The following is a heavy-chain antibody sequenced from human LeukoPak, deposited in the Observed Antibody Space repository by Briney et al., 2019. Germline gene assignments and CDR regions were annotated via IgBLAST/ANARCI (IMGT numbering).Heavy chain of an antibody. D-gene: IGHD2-15*01. V-gene: IGHV3-23*01. Sequence: GGSLRLSCAASGFNFSPYVMSWVRQAPGKGLEWVSSITGRGTSTYYADSLQGRFTISRDNSKNTVYLQMNSLRVDDTAVYYCARDKVVVAGFDHWGQGTLVTVSS. CDR2: ITGRGTST. CDR1: GFNFSPYV. J-gene: IGHJ4*02. CDR3: ARDKVVVAGFDH.